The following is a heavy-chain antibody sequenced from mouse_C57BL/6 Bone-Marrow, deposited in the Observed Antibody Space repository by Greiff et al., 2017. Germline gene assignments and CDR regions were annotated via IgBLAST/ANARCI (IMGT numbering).Heavy chain of an antibody. Sequence: VQGEESGAELVKPGASVKISCKASGYAFSSYWMNWVKQRPGNGLEWIGQIYPGDGDTNYNGKFKGKATLTANKSSRPAYMQLSSLTSADSAVYFCAREDLLRYPYAMDYWGQGTSVTVSS. V-gene: IGHV1-80*01. CDR1: GYAFSSYW. J-gene: IGHJ4*01. CDR2: IYPGDGDT. D-gene: IGHD1-1*01. CDR3: AREDLLRYPYAMDY.